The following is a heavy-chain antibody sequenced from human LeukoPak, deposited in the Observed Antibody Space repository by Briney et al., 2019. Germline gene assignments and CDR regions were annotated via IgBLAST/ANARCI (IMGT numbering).Heavy chain of an antibody. V-gene: IGHV3-23*01. D-gene: IGHD2-2*01. CDR1: GFTFSSYA. J-gene: IGHJ4*02. Sequence: GGSLRLSCAASGFTFSSYAMSWVRQAPGKGLEWVLAISGSGGSTYYADSVKGRFTISRDNSKNTLYLQMNSLRAEDTAVYYCAIADCSSTSCSLFDYWGQGTLVTVSS. CDR3: AIADCSSTSCSLFDY. CDR2: ISGSGGST.